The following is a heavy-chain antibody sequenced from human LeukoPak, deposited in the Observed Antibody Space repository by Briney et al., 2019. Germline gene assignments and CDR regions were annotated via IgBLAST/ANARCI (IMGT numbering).Heavy chain of an antibody. D-gene: IGHD3-22*01. CDR3: ARADYYDSSGYYDY. CDR2: IIPIFGTA. CDR1: GGTFSSYA. J-gene: IGHJ4*02. V-gene: IGHV1-69*01. Sequence: GASVKVSCKASGGTFSSYAISWVRQAPRQGLEWMGGIIPIFGTANYAQKFQGRVTITADESTSTAYMELSSLRSEDTAVYYCARADYYDSSGYYDYWGQGTLVTVSS.